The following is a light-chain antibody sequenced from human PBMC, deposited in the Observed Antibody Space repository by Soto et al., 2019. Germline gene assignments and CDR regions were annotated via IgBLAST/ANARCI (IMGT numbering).Light chain of an antibody. Sequence: DIQMTQSPSSLSASVGDRVTITCRARQGIRNYLAWYQQKPGKVPKLLIYAASTLQSGVPSRFSGSGSATDFTLTISSLQPEDVATYYCQNYNSAPRTFGQGTKVEIK. J-gene: IGKJ1*01. V-gene: IGKV1-27*01. CDR3: QNYNSAPRT. CDR1: QGIRNY. CDR2: AAS.